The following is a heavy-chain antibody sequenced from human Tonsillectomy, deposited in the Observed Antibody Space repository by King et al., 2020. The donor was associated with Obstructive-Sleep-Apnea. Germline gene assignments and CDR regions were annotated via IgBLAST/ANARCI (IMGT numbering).Heavy chain of an antibody. D-gene: IGHD2-2*01. V-gene: IGHV2-70*13. Sequence: TLKESGPALVKPTQTLTLTCTFSGFSLSASGMCVSWIRQPPGKPLEWLALIDWVNDKYYSTSLRTRLTISKDTAKNQVALTMTNVDPVDTATYFCARPPVVAPAARYFDYWGQGILVTVSS. CDR1: GFSLSASGMC. CDR3: ARPPVVAPAARYFDY. J-gene: IGHJ4*02. CDR2: IDWVNDK.